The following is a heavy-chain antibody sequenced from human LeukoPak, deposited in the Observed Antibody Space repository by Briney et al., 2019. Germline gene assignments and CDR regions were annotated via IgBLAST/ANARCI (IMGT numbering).Heavy chain of an antibody. CDR3: ARGLSSGMDV. CDR1: GGSFSGYY. Sequence: SETLSLTCAVYGGSFSGYYWSWIRQPPGKGLEWIGEINHSGSTNYNPSLKSRVTISVDTSKNQFSLKLSSVTAADTAVYHCARGLSSGMDVWGKGTTVTVSS. V-gene: IGHV4-34*01. CDR2: INHSGST. J-gene: IGHJ6*04.